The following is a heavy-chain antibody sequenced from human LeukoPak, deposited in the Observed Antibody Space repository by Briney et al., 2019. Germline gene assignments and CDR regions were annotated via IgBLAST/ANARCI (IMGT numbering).Heavy chain of an antibody. D-gene: IGHD6-19*01. CDR2: IGSKVYGGTT. CDR3: SRVTTSGSYGRFDALHI. J-gene: IGHJ3*02. Sequence: GRSLRLSCRTSGFTFGDYALSWFRQAPGKGLEWVGFIGSKVYGGTTEYAASVKGRVTISRGDSEGIAYLQMNSLKTEDTAMYYCSRVTTSGSYGRFDALHIWSQGTMVTVSS. CDR1: GFTFGDYA. V-gene: IGHV3-49*03.